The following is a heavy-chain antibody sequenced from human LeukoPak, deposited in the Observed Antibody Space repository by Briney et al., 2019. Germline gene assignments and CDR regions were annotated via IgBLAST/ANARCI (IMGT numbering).Heavy chain of an antibody. CDR1: GFTFSDYY. J-gene: IGHJ4*02. CDR3: AREDGYSSSWYSDY. Sequence: GGSLRLSCAASGFTFSDYYMSWIRQAPGKGLEWVSDISSTSIYTNYADSVKRRFTISRENAKHSLYLQMHSVRAEDTAVYFCAREDGYSSSWYSDYWGQGSLVTVCS. CDR2: ISSTSIYT. V-gene: IGHV3-11*05. D-gene: IGHD6-13*01.